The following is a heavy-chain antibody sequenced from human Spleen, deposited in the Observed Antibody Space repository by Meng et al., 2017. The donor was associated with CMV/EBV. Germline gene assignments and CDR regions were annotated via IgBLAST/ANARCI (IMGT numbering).Heavy chain of an antibody. Sequence: LTCTVSNGSISSGGYYGTWIRQYPGQGLEWIGYIYYSGTTYYNPSLKSRLTISVDTSKNQFSLKVSSVTAADTAVYYCARSPGYSFDYWGRGNLVTVSS. J-gene: IGHJ4*02. CDR1: NGSISSGGYY. CDR3: ARSPGYSFDY. D-gene: IGHD2-15*01. V-gene: IGHV4-31*03. CDR2: IYYSGTT.